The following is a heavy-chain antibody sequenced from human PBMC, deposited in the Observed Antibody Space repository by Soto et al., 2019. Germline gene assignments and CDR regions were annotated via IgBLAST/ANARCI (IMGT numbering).Heavy chain of an antibody. CDR3: ARDQGEEDWFDP. CDR1: GGSISSYY. V-gene: IGHV4-59*01. Sequence: QVQLQESGPGLVKPSETLSLTCTVSGGSISSYYWSWIRQPPGKGLEWIGYIYYSGSTNYNPSLKNRVTISVDTSKNQFSLKLSSVTAADTAVYYCARDQGEEDWFDPWGQGTLVTVSS. J-gene: IGHJ5*02. D-gene: IGHD3-10*01. CDR2: IYYSGST.